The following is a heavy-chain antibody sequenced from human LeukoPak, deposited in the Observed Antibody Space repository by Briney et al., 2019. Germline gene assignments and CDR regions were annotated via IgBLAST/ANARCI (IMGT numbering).Heavy chain of an antibody. CDR2: ILYDGSET. CDR1: GFTFSTSG. Sequence: GGSLRLSCAASGFTFSTSGMHWVRQAPGKGMEWVAVILYDGSETYYADSVKGRFTISRDNSKNTLYLQMNSLRAEDTAVYYCARGPGSSTWYEYYFDYWGQGTLVTVSS. J-gene: IGHJ4*02. D-gene: IGHD6-13*01. CDR3: ARGPGSSTWYEYYFDY. V-gene: IGHV3-33*01.